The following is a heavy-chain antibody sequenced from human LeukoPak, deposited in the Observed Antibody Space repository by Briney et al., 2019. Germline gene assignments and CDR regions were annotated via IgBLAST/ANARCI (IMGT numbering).Heavy chain of an antibody. D-gene: IGHD3-10*01. CDR2: INHSGST. V-gene: IGHV4-34*01. CDR1: GGSFSGYY. CDR3: ARGSSPSRGYYYGSGSYYNVGGCPFPFDY. Sequence: SETLSLTCAVYGGSFSGYYWSWIRQPPGKGLEWIGEINHSGSTNYNPSLKSRVTISVDTSKNQFYLKLSSVTAADTAVYYCARGSSPSRGYYYGSGSYYNVGGCPFPFDYWGQGTLVTVSS. J-gene: IGHJ4*02.